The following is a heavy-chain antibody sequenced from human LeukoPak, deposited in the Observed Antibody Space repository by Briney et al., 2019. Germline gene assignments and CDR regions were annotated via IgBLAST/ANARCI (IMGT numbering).Heavy chain of an antibody. J-gene: IGHJ4*02. CDR1: GFTFSGYA. D-gene: IGHD4-17*01. CDR3: AKNLRVSSHYGIDY. V-gene: IGHV3-23*01. CDR2: ISGSGSST. Sequence: GGSLRLSCAASGFTFSGYAMSWVRQAPGKGLEWVSAISGSGSSTYYADSVKGRFTISRDNSNNTLYLQMNSLRAEDTAVYYCAKNLRVSSHYGIDYWGQGTLVTVSS.